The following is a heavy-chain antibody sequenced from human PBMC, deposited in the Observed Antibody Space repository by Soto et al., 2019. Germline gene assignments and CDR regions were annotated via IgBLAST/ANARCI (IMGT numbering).Heavy chain of an antibody. CDR2: IKEDGSEK. V-gene: IGHV3-7*03. Sequence: EVQLVESGGGLVQPGGSLRLSCAASGFTFSSYWMSWVRQAPGKGLEWVANIKEDGSEKYYVDSLKGRFTISRDNAKNSLYLQMNRLRAEDTAVYYCASSPYPSYYYYGMDVWGQGTTVSVAS. CDR3: ASSPYPSYYYYGMDV. CDR1: GFTFSSYW. J-gene: IGHJ6*02.